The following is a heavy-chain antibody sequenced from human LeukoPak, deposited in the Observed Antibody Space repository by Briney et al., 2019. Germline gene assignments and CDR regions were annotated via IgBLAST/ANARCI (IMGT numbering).Heavy chain of an antibody. CDR2: IYHSGRT. D-gene: IGHD6-13*01. Sequence: PSETLSLTCTVSGNSISSGYYWGWIRQPPGKGLEWIGSIYHSGRTYYNPSLKSRVTISVDTSKNQFSLELSSVTAADTAVYYCAREGGSSSVGWFDPWGQGTLVTVSS. J-gene: IGHJ5*02. CDR1: GNSISSGYY. V-gene: IGHV4-38-2*02. CDR3: AREGGSSSVGWFDP.